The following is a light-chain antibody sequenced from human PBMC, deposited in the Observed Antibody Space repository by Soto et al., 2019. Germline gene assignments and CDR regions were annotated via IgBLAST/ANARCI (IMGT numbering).Light chain of an antibody. Sequence: EIVMTQSPATRSVSPGERATLSCRASQSVSNNLAWYQQKPGQAPRLLIYGASTRATGIPARFSGSGSGTEFTLTISSLQSEDFAVYWCQQYNNWPRTFGQGTKVEIK. CDR2: GAS. CDR1: QSVSNN. V-gene: IGKV3-15*01. J-gene: IGKJ1*01. CDR3: QQYNNWPRT.